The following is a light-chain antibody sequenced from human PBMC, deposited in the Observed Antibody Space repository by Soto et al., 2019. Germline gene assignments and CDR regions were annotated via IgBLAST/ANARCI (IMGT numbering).Light chain of an antibody. CDR1: QIVSSR. CDR2: DAS. CDR3: QQYNSFSLT. Sequence: IDMNPTPSTLYASVQDRFTITYRASQIVSSRLAWYQQKPGKAPKVLIYDASSLNIGVPSRFSGSGSETDFTLTISSLQPEDFAIYYCQQYNSFSLTFGGGTKVDIK. J-gene: IGKJ4*01. V-gene: IGKV1-5*01.